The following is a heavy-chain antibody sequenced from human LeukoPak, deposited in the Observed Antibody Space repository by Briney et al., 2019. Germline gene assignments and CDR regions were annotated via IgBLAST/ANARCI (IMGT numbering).Heavy chain of an antibody. CDR2: IYPGDSDT. V-gene: IGHV5-51*01. D-gene: IGHD2-15*01. CDR1: GYSFTTYW. J-gene: IGHJ4*02. Sequence: GESLKISCEGSGYSFTTYWIAWVRQVPGKGLEWMGIIYPGDSDTRYSPSFQGQVTISADKSISTAYLQWSSLKASDTAMYYCARVGYCSTDSCFFDFDYWGQGTLVTISS. CDR3: ARVGYCSTDSCFFDFDY.